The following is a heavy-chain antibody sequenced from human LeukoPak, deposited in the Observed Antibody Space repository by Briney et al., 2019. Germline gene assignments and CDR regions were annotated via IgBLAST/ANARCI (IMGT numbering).Heavy chain of an antibody. CDR3: ARVMFGGVIVPSSYYGMDV. V-gene: IGHV1-69*13. CDR2: IIPIFGTA. D-gene: IGHD3-16*02. Sequence: SVKVSFKASGGTFSSYAISWVRQAPGQGLGWLGGIIPIFGTANYAQKFQGRVTITADESTSTAYMELSSLRSEDTAVYYCARVMFGGVIVPSSYYGMDVWGKGTTVTVSS. CDR1: GGTFSSYA. J-gene: IGHJ6*04.